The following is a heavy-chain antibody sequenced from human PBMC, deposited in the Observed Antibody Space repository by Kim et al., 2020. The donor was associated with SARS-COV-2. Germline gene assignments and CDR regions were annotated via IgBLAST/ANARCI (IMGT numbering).Heavy chain of an antibody. D-gene: IGHD2-21*02. Sequence: ASVKVSCKTSGYPFSSFAITWVRQAPGQGLEWMGWISPFKPNGTYTQKFQGRLTMSTDISTSTAYMELRSLRSDDAAVYYCARSMFDYSWVTSLKKEDSW. CDR2: ISPFKPNG. J-gene: IGHJ5*01. CDR1: GYPFSSFA. V-gene: IGHV1-18*01. CDR3: ARSMFDYSWVTSLKKEDS.